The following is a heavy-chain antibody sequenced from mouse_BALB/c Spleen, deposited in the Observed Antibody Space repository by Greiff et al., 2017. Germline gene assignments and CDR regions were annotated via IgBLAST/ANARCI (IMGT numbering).Heavy chain of an antibody. D-gene: IGHD1-1*01. J-gene: IGHJ2*01. V-gene: IGHV5-9*03. CDR2: ISSGGGNT. Sequence: EVKLMESGGGLVKPGGSLKLSCAASGFTFSSYTMSWVRQTPEKRLEWVATISSGGGNTYYPDSVKGRFTISRDNAKNNLYLQMSSLRSEDTALYYCARFITTVGLDYWGQGTTLTVSS. CDR3: ARFITTVGLDY. CDR1: GFTFSSYT.